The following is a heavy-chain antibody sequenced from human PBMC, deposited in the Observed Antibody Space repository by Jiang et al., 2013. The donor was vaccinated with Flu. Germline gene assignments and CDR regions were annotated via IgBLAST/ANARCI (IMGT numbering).Heavy chain of an antibody. Sequence: GLVWVSRINSDGSSTSYADSVKGRFTISRDNAKNTLYLQMNSLRAEDTAVYYCARVMGGYNGYYYYGMDVWGQGTTVTVSS. V-gene: IGHV3-74*01. CDR2: INSDGSST. D-gene: IGHD5-24*01. CDR3: ARVMGGYNGYYYYGMDV. J-gene: IGHJ6*02.